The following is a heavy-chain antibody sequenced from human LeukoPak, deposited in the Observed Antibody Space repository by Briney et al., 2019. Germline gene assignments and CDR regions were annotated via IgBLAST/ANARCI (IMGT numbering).Heavy chain of an antibody. CDR1: GYTFADYY. CDR2: INPNSGGT. CDR3: AKRPYYDSSGADRH. V-gene: IGHV1-2*02. J-gene: IGHJ1*01. D-gene: IGHD3-22*01. Sequence: ASVKVSCKASGYTFADYYMHWVRQAPGQGLEWMGWINPNSGGTNYAQKFQGRVTMTRDTSISTAYMELSRLRSDDTAVYYCAKRPYYDSSGADRHWGQGTLVTVSS.